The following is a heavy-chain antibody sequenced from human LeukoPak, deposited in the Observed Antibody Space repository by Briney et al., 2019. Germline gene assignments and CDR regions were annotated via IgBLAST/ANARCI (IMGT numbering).Heavy chain of an antibody. V-gene: IGHV4-59*01. CDR3: ARGADGGATYYYYYGMDV. CDR2: IYYSGNT. J-gene: IGHJ6*02. D-gene: IGHD1-26*01. Sequence: SETLSLTCTVSGDPISSYYWSWIRQPPGKGLEWIGYIYYSGNTNYNPSLKSRVTISLDTSKNQFSLKLSSVNAADTGVYYCARGADGGATYYYYYGMDVWGQGTTVTVSS. CDR1: GDPISSYY.